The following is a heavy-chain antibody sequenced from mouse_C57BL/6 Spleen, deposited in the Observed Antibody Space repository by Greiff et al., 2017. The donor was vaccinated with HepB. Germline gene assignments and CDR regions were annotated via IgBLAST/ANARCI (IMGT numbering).Heavy chain of an antibody. CDR2: INPNNGGT. J-gene: IGHJ4*01. CDR3: ATGLVLPGDYAMEY. Sequence: EVQLQQSGPELVKPGASVKISCKASGYTFTDYYMNWVKQSHGKSLEWIGDINPNNGGTSYSQKFKGKATLTVDKSSSTDYMELRSLTSEDSAVYDCATGLVLPGDYAMEYWGQGTSVTVSS. V-gene: IGHV1-26*01. D-gene: IGHD1-1*01. CDR1: GYTFTDYY.